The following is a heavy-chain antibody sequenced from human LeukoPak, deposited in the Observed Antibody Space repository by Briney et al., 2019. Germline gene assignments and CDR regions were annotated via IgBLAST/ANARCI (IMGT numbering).Heavy chain of an antibody. Sequence: GGSLRLSCAASGFTFSSYAMTWVRQAPGKGLEWVSYISSSSSTIYYADSVKGRFTISRDNAKNSLYLQMNSLRAEDTAVYYCARDVWTVTTSRGSDYWGQGTLVTVSS. V-gene: IGHV3-48*04. J-gene: IGHJ4*02. D-gene: IGHD4-17*01. CDR3: ARDVWTVTTSRGSDY. CDR2: ISSSSSTI. CDR1: GFTFSSYA.